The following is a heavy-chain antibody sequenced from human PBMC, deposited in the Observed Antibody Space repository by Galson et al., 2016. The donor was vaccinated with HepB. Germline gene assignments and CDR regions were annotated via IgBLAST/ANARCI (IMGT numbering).Heavy chain of an antibody. D-gene: IGHD2-21*02. Sequence: QSGAEVTEPGESLKISCKGSGYSFTNYWIAWVRQMPGTGLEWMGIIYPGDSDARYSPTFQGLITISGDKSISSAYLQWSSLQASDIARYYCSRRGVTGAFYIWGQGTMLTVSS. CDR1: GYSFTNYW. CDR3: SRRGVTGAFYI. V-gene: IGHV5-51*01. CDR2: IYPGDSDA. J-gene: IGHJ3*02.